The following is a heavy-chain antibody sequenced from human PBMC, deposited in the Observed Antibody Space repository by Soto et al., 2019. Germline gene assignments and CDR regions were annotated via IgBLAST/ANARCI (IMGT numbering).Heavy chain of an antibody. CDR1: GFTFSSYG. Sequence: PGGSLRLSWAASGFTFSSYGMHWVRQAPGKGLEWVAVIWYDGSNKYYADSVKGRFTISRDNSKNTLYLQMNSLRAEDTAVYYCATTTVEAFDIWGQGTMVTVSS. D-gene: IGHD4-17*01. J-gene: IGHJ3*02. CDR3: ATTTVEAFDI. V-gene: IGHV3-33*01. CDR2: IWYDGSNK.